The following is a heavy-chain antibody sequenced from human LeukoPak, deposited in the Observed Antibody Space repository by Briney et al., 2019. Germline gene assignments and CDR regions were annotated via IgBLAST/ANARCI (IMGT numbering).Heavy chain of an antibody. J-gene: IGHJ5*02. CDR3: ARSPYSSSRGWFDP. D-gene: IGHD6-6*01. V-gene: IGHV1-69*05. CDR2: IIPIFDTA. CDR1: GGTFSSYA. Sequence: GASVKVSCKASGGTFSSYAISWVRQAPGQGLEWMGGIIPIFDTANYAQKFQGRVTITTDESASTAYMELSSLRSEDTAVYYCARSPYSSSRGWFDPWGQGTLVTVSS.